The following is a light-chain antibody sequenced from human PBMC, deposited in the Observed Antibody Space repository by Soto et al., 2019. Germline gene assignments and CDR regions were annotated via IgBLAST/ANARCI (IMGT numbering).Light chain of an antibody. CDR1: SSDISGYNY. CDR2: EVS. Sequence: QSALTQPASVSGSPGQSITISCTGTSSDISGYNYVSWYQQHPGKAPKLMIYEVSNRPSGVSNRFSGSKSANTASLTISGLQAEDEADYYCSSYTSSSTLLFGGGTQLTVL. CDR3: SSYTSSSTLL. J-gene: IGLJ2*01. V-gene: IGLV2-14*01.